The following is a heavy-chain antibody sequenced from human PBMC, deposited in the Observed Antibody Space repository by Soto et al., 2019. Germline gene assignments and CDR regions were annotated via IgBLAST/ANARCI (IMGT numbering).Heavy chain of an antibody. D-gene: IGHD3-10*01. CDR3: AKDSVYYGSGSQSHYFDY. V-gene: IGHV3-30*18. CDR2: ISYDGSNK. J-gene: IGHJ4*02. CDR1: GFTFSSYG. Sequence: QVQLVESGGGVVQPGRSLRLSCAASGFTFSSYGMHWVRQAPGKGLEWVAVISYDGSNKYYADSVKGRFTISRDNSKNTLYLQTNSLRAEDTAVYYCAKDSVYYGSGSQSHYFDYWGQGTLVTVSS.